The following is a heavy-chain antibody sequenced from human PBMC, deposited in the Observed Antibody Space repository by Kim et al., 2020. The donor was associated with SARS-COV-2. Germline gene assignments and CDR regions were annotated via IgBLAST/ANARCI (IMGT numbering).Heavy chain of an antibody. J-gene: IGHJ4*02. Sequence: GGSLILSCTASGFTFGDYAMSWVRQAPGKGLEWVGFIRSKAYGGTTEYAASVKGRFTISRDDSKSIAYLQMNSLKTEDTAVYYCTRNIGPSVLRLLVYFDYWGQGTLVTVSS. V-gene: IGHV3-49*04. CDR2: IRSKAYGGTT. CDR1: GFTFGDYA. D-gene: IGHD3-3*01. CDR3: TRNIGPSVLRLLVYFDY.